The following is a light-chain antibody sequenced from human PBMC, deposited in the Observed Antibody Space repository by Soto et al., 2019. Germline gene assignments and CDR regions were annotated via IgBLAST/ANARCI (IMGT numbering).Light chain of an antibody. J-gene: IGLJ3*02. V-gene: IGLV2-14*01. CDR3: CSYTSSGTDCV. CDR1: SRDVGGYNY. Sequence: QSALTQPASVSGSPGQSITISCTGTSRDVGGYNYVSWYQQHPGKAPKLMIYEVSNRPSGVSDRFSGSKSGNTASLTISGLQAEDEADYYCCSYTSSGTDCVFGGGTQLTVL. CDR2: EVS.